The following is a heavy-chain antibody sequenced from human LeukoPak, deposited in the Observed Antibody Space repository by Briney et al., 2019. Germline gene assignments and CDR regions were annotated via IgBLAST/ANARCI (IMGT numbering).Heavy chain of an antibody. CDR3: ARDPHYDFWSGCYLNYYYGMDV. D-gene: IGHD3-3*01. J-gene: IGHJ6*02. CDR2: INPSGGST. Sequence: GASVKVSCKASGYTFTSYYMHWVRQAPGQGLEWMGIINPSGGSTSYAQKFQGRVTMTRDTSTSTVYMELSSLRSEDTAVYYCARDPHYDFWSGCYLNYYYGMDVWGQGTTVTVSS. CDR1: GYTFTSYY. V-gene: IGHV1-46*01.